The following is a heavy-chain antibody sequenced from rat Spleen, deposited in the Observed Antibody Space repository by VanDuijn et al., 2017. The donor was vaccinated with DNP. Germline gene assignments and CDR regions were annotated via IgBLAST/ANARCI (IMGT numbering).Heavy chain of an antibody. V-gene: IGHV2-19*01. Sequence: GKGLEWLGRIQSGPGNTDYNSALKSRLSISRDTSKSQVFLKVNSLQTEDTAIYFCSKDSYGYNFDYWGQGVMVTVSS. CDR2: IQSGPGNT. J-gene: IGHJ2*01. D-gene: IGHD1-6*01. CDR3: SKDSYGYNFDY.